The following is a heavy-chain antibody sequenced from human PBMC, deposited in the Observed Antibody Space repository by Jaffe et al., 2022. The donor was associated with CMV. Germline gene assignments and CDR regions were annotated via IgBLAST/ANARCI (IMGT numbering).Heavy chain of an antibody. CDR2: INHSGST. CDR1: GGSFSGYY. D-gene: IGHD6-13*01. CDR3: ARVEHQNIAAG. V-gene: IGHV4-34*01. J-gene: IGHJ4*02. Sequence: QVQLQQWGAGLLKPSETLSLTCAVYGGSFSGYYWSWIRQPPGKGLEWIGEINHSGSTNYNPSLKSRVTISVDTSKNQFSLKLSSVTAADTAVYYCARVEHQNIAAGWGQGTLVTVSS.